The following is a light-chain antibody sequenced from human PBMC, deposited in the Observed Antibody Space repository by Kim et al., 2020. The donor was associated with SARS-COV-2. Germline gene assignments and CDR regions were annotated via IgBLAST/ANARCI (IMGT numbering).Light chain of an antibody. CDR3: QQYYSPYT. CDR1: QSVLYSSNNKNY. V-gene: IGKV4-1*01. Sequence: ERATINCKSSQSVLYSSNNKNYLAWYQQKPGQPPKLLIYWAPTRESGVPDRFSGSGSGTDFTLTISSLQAEDVAVYYCQQYYSPYTFGQGTKLEI. J-gene: IGKJ2*01. CDR2: WAP.